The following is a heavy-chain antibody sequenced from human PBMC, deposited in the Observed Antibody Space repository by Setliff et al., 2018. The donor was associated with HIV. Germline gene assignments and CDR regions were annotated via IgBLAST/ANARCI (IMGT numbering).Heavy chain of an antibody. J-gene: IGHJ4*02. CDR3: VKDFLPPLGVYYFDY. D-gene: IGHD3-16*01. Sequence: GESLKISCAASGFTFYDYGMSWVRQAPGKGLEWVAIIWSDGRNEYYADSVKGRFTISRDTDKNTVHLQMNSLRPEDTALYYCVKDFLPPLGVYYFDYWGQGALVTVSS. V-gene: IGHV3-30*02. CDR2: IWSDGRNE. CDR1: GFTFYDYG.